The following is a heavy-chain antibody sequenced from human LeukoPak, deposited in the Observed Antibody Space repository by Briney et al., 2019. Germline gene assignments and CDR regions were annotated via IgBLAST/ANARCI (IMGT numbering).Heavy chain of an antibody. V-gene: IGHV3-48*04. CDR1: GFTFSNYW. CDR3: AELGITMIGGV. CDR2: ISSSGSTI. D-gene: IGHD3-10*02. Sequence: PGGSLGLSCAASGFTFSNYWMHWVRQAPGKGLEWVSYISSSGSTIYYADSVKGRFTISRDNAKNSLYLQMNSLRAEDTAVYYCAELGITMIGGVWGKGTTVTISS. J-gene: IGHJ6*04.